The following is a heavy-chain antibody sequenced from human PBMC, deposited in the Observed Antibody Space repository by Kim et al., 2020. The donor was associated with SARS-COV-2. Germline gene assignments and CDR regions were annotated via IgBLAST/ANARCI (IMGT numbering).Heavy chain of an antibody. D-gene: IGHD4-17*01. V-gene: IGHV3-53*04. J-gene: IGHJ4*02. CDR3: ARGTVTTEY. Sequence: YTAAAVEGRFTITRNNPKNPLYLQMNSLRAEDTAVYYCARGTVTTEYWGQGTLVTVSS.